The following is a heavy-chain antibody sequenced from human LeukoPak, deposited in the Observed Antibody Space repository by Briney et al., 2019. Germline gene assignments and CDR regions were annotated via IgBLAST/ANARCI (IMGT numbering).Heavy chain of an antibody. J-gene: IGHJ4*02. CDR2: ISSNGGST. Sequence: PGGSLRLSCAASGFTFSTSAMHWVRQPPGKGLEYVSGISSNGGSTYYANSVKGRFTISRDNSKNTLYLQMGSLRAEDMAVYYCARGQLWSPYYFDYWGQGTLVTVSS. CDR1: GFTFSTSA. D-gene: IGHD5-18*01. CDR3: ARGQLWSPYYFDY. V-gene: IGHV3-64*01.